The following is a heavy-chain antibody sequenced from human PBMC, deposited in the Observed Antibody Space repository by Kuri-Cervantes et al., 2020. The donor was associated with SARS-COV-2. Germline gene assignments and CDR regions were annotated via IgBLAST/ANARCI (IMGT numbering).Heavy chain of an antibody. J-gene: IGHJ6*02. CDR3: ATSFVVVPAAIAQIYYYGMDV. CDR1: GYTFTSYG. CDR2: ISAYNGNT. V-gene: IGHV1-18*01. Sequence: ASVKVFCKASGYTFTSYGISWVRQAPGQGLEWMGWISAYNGNTNYAQKLQGRVTMTTDTSTSTAYMELRSLRSEDTAVYYCATSFVVVPAAIAQIYYYGMDVWGQGTTVTVSS. D-gene: IGHD2-2*01.